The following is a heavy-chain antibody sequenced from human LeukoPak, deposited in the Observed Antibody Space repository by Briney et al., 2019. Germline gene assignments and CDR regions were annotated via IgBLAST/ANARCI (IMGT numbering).Heavy chain of an antibody. J-gene: IGHJ4*02. CDR3: ARSQYLPYFDS. D-gene: IGHD2-2*02. V-gene: IGHV1-3*03. Sequence: ASVKVSCKASGYTFTDYAIHWVRQAPGQSLEWMGWIIAGNGDTKYAHEFRGRVTITRDTSATTAYLALSTLRSEDMAVYYCARSQYLPYFDSWGQGTLVTVSS. CDR1: GYTFTDYA. CDR2: IIAGNGDT.